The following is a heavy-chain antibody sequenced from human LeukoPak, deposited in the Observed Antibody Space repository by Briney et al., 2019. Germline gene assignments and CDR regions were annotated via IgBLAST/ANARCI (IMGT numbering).Heavy chain of an antibody. CDR1: GGSISSYY. CDR2: IYYSGST. CDR3: ARDSGSYYYFDY. Sequence: SETLSLTCTVSGGSISSYYWSWIRQPPGKGLEWIGYIYYSGSTSYNPSLESRVTISVDTSKNQFSLKLSSVTAADTAVYYCARDSGSYYYFDYWGQGTLVTVSS. D-gene: IGHD1-26*01. V-gene: IGHV4-59*01. J-gene: IGHJ4*02.